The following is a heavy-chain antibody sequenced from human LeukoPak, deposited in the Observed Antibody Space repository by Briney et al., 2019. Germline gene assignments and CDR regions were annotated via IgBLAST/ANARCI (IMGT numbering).Heavy chain of an antibody. CDR2: IYHSGST. CDR1: GYSLSSGYY. D-gene: IGHD6-19*01. CDR3: ARFQWQYYFDY. V-gene: IGHV4-38-2*01. Sequence: SETLSLTRAVSGYSLSSGYYWGWIRQPPGKGLEWIGSIYHSGSTYYNPSLKSRVTISVDTSKNQFSLKLSSVTAADTAVYYCARFQWQYYFDYWGQGTLVTVSS. J-gene: IGHJ4*02.